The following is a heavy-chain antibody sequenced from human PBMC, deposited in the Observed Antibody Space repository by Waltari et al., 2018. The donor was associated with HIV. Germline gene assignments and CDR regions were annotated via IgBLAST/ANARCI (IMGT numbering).Heavy chain of an antibody. J-gene: IGHJ4*02. Sequence: EVQLVESGGGLVQRGGSLRLSCFASGFTFRSYWMSWVRQAPGKGLEWVANIKEDGSEKYYVDSVKGRFTISRDNAKNSLYLQMNSLRAEDTAVYYCARVGYNSDWYTAYWGQGTLVTVSS. CDR3: ARVGYNSDWYTAY. V-gene: IGHV3-7*01. CDR1: GFTFRSYW. CDR2: IKEDGSEK. D-gene: IGHD6-19*01.